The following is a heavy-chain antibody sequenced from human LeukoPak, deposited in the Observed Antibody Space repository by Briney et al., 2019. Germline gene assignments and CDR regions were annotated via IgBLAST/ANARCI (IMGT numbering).Heavy chain of an antibody. CDR2: ISGSGGST. V-gene: IGHV3-23*01. CDR1: GFTFSSYA. CDR3: AKTPKIRGVSNFDY. J-gene: IGHJ4*02. D-gene: IGHD3-10*01. Sequence: GGSLRLSCAAPGFTFSSYAVSWVRQTPGKGLEWVSGISGSGGSTYYADSVKGRFTISRDNANNTLYLQMNSLRTEDTAVYYCAKTPKIRGVSNFDYWGQGTLVTVSS.